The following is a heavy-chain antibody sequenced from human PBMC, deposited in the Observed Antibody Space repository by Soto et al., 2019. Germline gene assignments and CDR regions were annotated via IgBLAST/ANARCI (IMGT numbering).Heavy chain of an antibody. J-gene: IGHJ5*02. CDR1: GGSISSGGYY. CDR2: IYYSGST. V-gene: IGHV4-31*03. Sequence: PSETLSLTCTVSGGSISSGGYYWSWIRQHPGKGLEWIGYIYYSGSTYYNPSLKSRVTISVDTSKNQFSLKLSPVTAADTAVYYCARDHYYYDSSGYRLPGPFDPWGQGTLVTVSS. D-gene: IGHD3-22*01. CDR3: ARDHYYYDSSGYRLPGPFDP.